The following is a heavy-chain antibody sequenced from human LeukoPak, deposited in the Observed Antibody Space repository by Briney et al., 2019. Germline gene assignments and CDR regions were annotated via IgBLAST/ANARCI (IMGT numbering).Heavy chain of an antibody. D-gene: IGHD5-18*01. CDR1: GGTFSSYA. CDR2: IIPIFGTA. Sequence: SVKVSCKASGGTFSSYAISWVRQAPGQGLERMGGIIPIFGTANYAQKFQGRVTITADESTSTAYMELSSLRSEDTAVYYCANTRLGRGYSYGYPPDYWGQGTLVTVSS. CDR3: ANTRLGRGYSYGYPPDY. J-gene: IGHJ4*02. V-gene: IGHV1-69*13.